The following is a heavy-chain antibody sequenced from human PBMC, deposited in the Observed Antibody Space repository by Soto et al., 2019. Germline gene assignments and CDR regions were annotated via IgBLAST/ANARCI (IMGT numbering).Heavy chain of an antibody. CDR1: GFTFRTYW. CDR3: ARDGSTSWYSYDYHGMDV. V-gene: IGHV3-7*05. J-gene: IGHJ6*02. D-gene: IGHD5-18*01. CDR2: INQHGSEK. Sequence: EVQLVESGGGLVQPGGSLRLSCGASGFTFRTYWLSWVRQVPGKGLEWVANINQHGSEKNYVDSVKGRFTISRDNAKNSLYLQRSGLRAEGTALYYCARDGSTSWYSYDYHGMDVWGQGTTVTVSS.